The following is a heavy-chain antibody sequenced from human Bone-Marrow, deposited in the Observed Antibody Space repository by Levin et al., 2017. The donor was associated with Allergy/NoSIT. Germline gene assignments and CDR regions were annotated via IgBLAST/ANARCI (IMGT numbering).Heavy chain of an antibody. CDR3: ARQTRIAIFGATGMDV. Sequence: SETLSLTCTVSGASVSTNNYYWGWVRQPPGKGLEWVGTIFHGGTTSYNPSLKSRVAISIDTSKNQFSLQLTSLTAADTAVFYCARQTRIAIFGATGMDVWGQGTTVTVSS. D-gene: IGHD3-3*01. CDR2: IFHGGTT. J-gene: IGHJ6*02. CDR1: GASVSTNNYY. V-gene: IGHV4-39*01.